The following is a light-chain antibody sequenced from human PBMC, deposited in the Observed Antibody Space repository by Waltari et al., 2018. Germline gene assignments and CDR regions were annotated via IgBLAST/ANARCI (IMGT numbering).Light chain of an antibody. J-gene: IGKJ2*01. CDR1: QSISHW. V-gene: IGKV1-5*03. Sequence: DIQMTQSPSSLSASLGDRATITCRASQSISHWLAWYQQKPGKAPILLIYKASILKSGVPSRFSGSGSGTQFTLTISSLQPGDFATYYCQQYNTYSSFGQGTKLEIK. CDR3: QQYNTYSS. CDR2: KAS.